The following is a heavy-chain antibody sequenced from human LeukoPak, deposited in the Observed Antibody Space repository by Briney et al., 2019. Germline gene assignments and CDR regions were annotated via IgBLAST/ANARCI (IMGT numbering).Heavy chain of an antibody. J-gene: IGHJ4*02. CDR3: ARVGARGGWLSYYFDY. CDR1: GFTFSSYA. V-gene: IGHV3-30-3*01. Sequence: GGSLRLSCAASGFTFSSYAMHWVHQAPGKGLEWVAVISYDGSNKYYADSVKGRFTISRDNSKNTLYLQMNSLRAEDTAVYYCARVGARGGWLSYYFDYWGQGTLVTVSS. D-gene: IGHD6-19*01. CDR2: ISYDGSNK.